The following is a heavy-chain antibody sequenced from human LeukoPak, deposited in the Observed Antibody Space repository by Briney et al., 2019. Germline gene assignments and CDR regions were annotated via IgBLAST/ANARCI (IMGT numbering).Heavy chain of an antibody. Sequence: GGSLKISCEASGYSFTTYWIGWVRQMPGKGLEWMGIIYPGDSDTRYSPSFRGQVPLSADKSISTDYLQWSSLKASYTAMYYCARHDGSGSYYSRDIDYWGQGTLVTVSS. D-gene: IGHD3-10*01. CDR2: IYPGDSDT. V-gene: IGHV5-51*01. CDR3: ARHDGSGSYYSRDIDY. J-gene: IGHJ4*02. CDR1: GYSFTTYW.